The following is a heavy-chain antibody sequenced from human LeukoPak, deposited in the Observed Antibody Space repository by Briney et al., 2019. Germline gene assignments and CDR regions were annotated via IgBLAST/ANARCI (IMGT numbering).Heavy chain of an antibody. CDR1: GVTFSSYA. CDR2: ISGSGGST. Sequence: GGSLRLSCAASGVTFSSYAMSWVRQAPGKGLEWVSAISGSGGSTYYADSVKGRFTISRDNSKNTLYLQMNSLRAGDTAVYCCAIASLPSMIYYFDYWGQGTLVTVSS. D-gene: IGHD3/OR15-3a*01. V-gene: IGHV3-23*01. J-gene: IGHJ4*02. CDR3: AIASLPSMIYYFDY.